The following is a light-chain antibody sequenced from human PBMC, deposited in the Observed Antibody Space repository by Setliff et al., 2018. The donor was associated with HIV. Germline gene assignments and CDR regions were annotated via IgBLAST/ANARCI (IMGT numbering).Light chain of an antibody. CDR3: SSYAGSKTFDV. J-gene: IGLJ1*01. CDR1: SSDVGGSNH. Sequence: QSALTQPASVSGSPGQSITISCAGTSSDVGGSNHVFWYQQYPGKVPRLIIYDVNNRPSGVSNRFSGSKSGNTASLTISGLQADDEADYYCSSYAGSKTFDVFGTGTKVTVL. CDR2: DVN. V-gene: IGLV2-14*01.